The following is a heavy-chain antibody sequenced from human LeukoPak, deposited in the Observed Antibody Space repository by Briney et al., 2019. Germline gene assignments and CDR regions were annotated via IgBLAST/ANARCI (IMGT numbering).Heavy chain of an antibody. CDR2: IYYSGST. D-gene: IGHD6-13*01. J-gene: IGHJ4*02. CDR1: GGSFSGYY. CDR3: ARGRSSSWYPGDY. Sequence: SETLSLTCAVYGGSFSGYYWSWIRQPPGKGLEWIGYIYYSGSTNYNPSLKSRVTISVDTSKNQFSLKLSSVTAADTAVYYCARGRSSSWYPGDYWGQGTLVTVSS. V-gene: IGHV4-59*01.